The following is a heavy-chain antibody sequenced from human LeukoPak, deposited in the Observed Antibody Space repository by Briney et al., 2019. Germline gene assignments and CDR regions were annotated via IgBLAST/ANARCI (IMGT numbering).Heavy chain of an antibody. CDR1: GFTFSGYG. J-gene: IGHJ6*02. V-gene: IGHV3-33*01. D-gene: IGHD2-8*01. CDR3: ARDFVLMVYAIYGMDV. Sequence: GGSLRLSCAASGFTFSGYGMHWVRQAPGKGLEWVAVIWYDGSNKYYADSVKGRFTISRDNSKNTLYLQMNSLRAEDTAVYYCARDFVLMVYAIYGMDVWGQGTTVTVSS. CDR2: IWYDGSNK.